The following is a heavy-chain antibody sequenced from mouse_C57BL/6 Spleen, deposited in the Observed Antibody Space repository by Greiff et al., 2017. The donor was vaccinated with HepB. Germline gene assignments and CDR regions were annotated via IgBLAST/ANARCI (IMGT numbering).Heavy chain of an antibody. CDR1: GYAFSSYW. CDR2: IYPGDGDT. V-gene: IGHV1-80*01. D-gene: IGHD2-4*01. CDR3: AKEIYYEYDGGDY. Sequence: VQLQQSGAELVKPGASVKISCKASGYAFSSYWMNWVKQRPGKGLEWIGPIYPGDGDTNYNGKFKGKATLTADKSSSTAYIQRSSLTADESAVYVCAKEIYYEYDGGDYWGQGTSVTVSS. J-gene: IGHJ4*01.